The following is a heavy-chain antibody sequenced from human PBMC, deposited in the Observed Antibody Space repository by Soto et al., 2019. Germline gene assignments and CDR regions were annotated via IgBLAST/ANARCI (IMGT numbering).Heavy chain of an antibody. V-gene: IGHV4-34*01. CDR1: GGSFSGYY. CDR2: INHSGST. CDR3: GKDKIIAPFDY. D-gene: IGHD2-15*01. Sequence: SETLSLTCAVYGGSFSGYYWTWIRQPPGTGLEWIGEINHSGSTNYNPSLKSRVTISVDTSKNQFSLKLTSVTAADTAVYYCGKDKIIAPFDYWGQGTLVTVS. J-gene: IGHJ4*02.